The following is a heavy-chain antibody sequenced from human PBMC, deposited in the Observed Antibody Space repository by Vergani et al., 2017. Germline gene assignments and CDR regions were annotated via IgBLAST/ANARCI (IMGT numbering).Heavy chain of an antibody. CDR1: GFTFSSYW. CDR3: AKESTYGDYFDY. V-gene: IGHV3-7*01. D-gene: IGHD4-17*01. Sequence: EVQLVESGGGLVQPGGSLRLSCAASGFTFSSYWMSWVRQAPGKGLEWVANIKQDGSEKYYVDSVKGRFTISRDNAMNSLYLQMNSLRAEDTAVYYCAKESTYGDYFDYWGQGTLVTVSS. J-gene: IGHJ4*02. CDR2: IKQDGSEK.